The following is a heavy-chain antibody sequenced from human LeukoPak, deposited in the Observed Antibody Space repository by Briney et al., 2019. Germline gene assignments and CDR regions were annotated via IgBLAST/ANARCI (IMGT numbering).Heavy chain of an antibody. CDR3: AKTSGSSWYNYYYGMDV. J-gene: IGHJ6*02. Sequence: GGAVSLSCASCGFIHSSCVMHGVRQARARGREGVGVISYVGYSKYCADAVRDRFTICRHNSKNTLYLQMYSLRAEDTAVYYCAKTSGSSWYNYYYGMDVWGQGTTVTVSS. D-gene: IGHD6-13*01. V-gene: IGHV3-30*18. CDR1: GFIHSSCV. CDR2: ISYVGYSK.